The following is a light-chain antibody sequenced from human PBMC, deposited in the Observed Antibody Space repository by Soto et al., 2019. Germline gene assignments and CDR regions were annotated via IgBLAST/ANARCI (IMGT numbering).Light chain of an antibody. J-gene: IGKJ4*01. CDR1: QSVSGK. CDR2: GAS. CDR3: QQYNDWPLT. Sequence: EIVMTQSPATLYVSPGERATLSCRASQSVSGKLAWYQHKAGQAPRLLIYGASTRATGIPVRISGSGSETEFSLTISRVQSEDFAVYYCQQYNDWPLTFGGGTKVEIK. V-gene: IGKV3-15*01.